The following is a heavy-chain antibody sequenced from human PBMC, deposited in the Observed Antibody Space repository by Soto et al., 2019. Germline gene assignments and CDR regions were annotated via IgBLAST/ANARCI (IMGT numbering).Heavy chain of an antibody. Sequence: PGGSLRLSCAASGYNLSKHPMHRIRQAPGKGLEWVAAVRYAGTDRYYEDSVKGRFTISRDNSANTLYLQMDSLRAEDTAVYYCAGEGLDDILTGYSGDSFDIWGQGTMVTVSS. V-gene: IGHV3-30-3*01. CDR1: GYNLSKHP. CDR2: VRYAGTDR. CDR3: AGEGLDDILTGYSGDSFDI. D-gene: IGHD3-9*01. J-gene: IGHJ3*02.